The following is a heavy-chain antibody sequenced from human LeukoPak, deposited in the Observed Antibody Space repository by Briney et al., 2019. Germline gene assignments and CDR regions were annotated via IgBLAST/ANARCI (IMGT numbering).Heavy chain of an antibody. CDR3: ARDQRSGIAVAGFDY. J-gene: IGHJ4*02. Sequence: SETLSLTCAVSGYSISSGYYWGWIRQPPGKGLEWIGSIYHSGSTYYNPSLKSRVTISVDKSKNQFSLKLSSVTAADTAVYYCARDQRSGIAVAGFDYWGQGTLVTVSS. CDR1: GYSISSGYY. V-gene: IGHV4-38-2*02. CDR2: IYHSGST. D-gene: IGHD6-19*01.